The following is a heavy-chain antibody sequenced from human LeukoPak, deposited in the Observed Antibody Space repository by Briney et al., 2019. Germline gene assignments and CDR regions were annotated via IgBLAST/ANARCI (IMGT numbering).Heavy chain of an antibody. CDR1: GFSFSSYG. CDR2: IKYDGTKK. Sequence: PGGSLTLSCAASGFSFSSYGMHWVRQAPGKGLEWLTNIKYDGTKKYYADSVKGRFTVSRDDSKNTLYLQMDNLRPEDPAVYVCVKDSRIAARWSEYFADWGQGTLVTVSS. D-gene: IGHD2-21*01. CDR3: VKDSRIAARWSEYFAD. J-gene: IGHJ4*02. V-gene: IGHV3-30*02.